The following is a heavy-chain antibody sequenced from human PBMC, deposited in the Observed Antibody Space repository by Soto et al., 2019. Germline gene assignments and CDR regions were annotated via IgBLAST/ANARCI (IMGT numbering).Heavy chain of an antibody. D-gene: IGHD1-1*01. Sequence: QVQLQESGPGLVKPSETLSLTCTVSGGSISSYYWSWIRQPPGKGLEWIGYIYYSGSTNYNPSLXSXVXIXXDTSKDQSSLKLSSVTAADTAVYYCARRYGYSFDYWGQGTLVTVSS. CDR1: GGSISSYY. CDR3: ARRYGYSFDY. CDR2: IYYSGST. V-gene: IGHV4-59*08. J-gene: IGHJ4*02.